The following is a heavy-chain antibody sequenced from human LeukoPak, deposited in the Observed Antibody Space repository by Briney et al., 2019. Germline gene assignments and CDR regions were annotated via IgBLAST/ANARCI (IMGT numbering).Heavy chain of an antibody. CDR3: ARAGNYYFDL. J-gene: IGHJ2*01. V-gene: IGHV3-74*01. CDR2: MNADGRTI. CDR1: GFTFSSSW. D-gene: IGHD1-7*01. Sequence: PGESLRLSCAASGFTFSSSWMHWVRQGPGKGLVWVARMNADGRTINYADSVKGRFTISRDNAKNTLYLQMNSLRTEDAAVYYCARAGNYYFDLWGRGTQVTVSS.